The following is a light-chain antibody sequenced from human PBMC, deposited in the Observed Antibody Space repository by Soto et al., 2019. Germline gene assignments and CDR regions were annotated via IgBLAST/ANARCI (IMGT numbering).Light chain of an antibody. J-gene: IGKJ1*01. V-gene: IGKV3-20*01. CDR1: QSVSNNY. Sequence: EIGLTQSPGTLSLSPGERATLSCRASQSVSNNYLAWYQQKPGQAHRRLIYGASNRATGIPDRFSGSGSAPDFTLTISRLELEDFEVYYCQQYGSSGTFGQGTKVEI. CDR2: GAS. CDR3: QQYGSSGT.